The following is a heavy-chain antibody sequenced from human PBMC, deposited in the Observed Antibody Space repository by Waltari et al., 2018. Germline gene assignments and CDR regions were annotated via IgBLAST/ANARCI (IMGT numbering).Heavy chain of an antibody. CDR1: GFTFSDHY. CDR3: VRDYEGLGIN. CDR2: IRSKASSYST. D-gene: IGHD3-10*01. Sequence: EVQLVESGGGLVLPGASLRLSCAASGFTFSDHYRDWVRQAPGKGLEWVGRIRSKASSYSTQYAASVEGRFTISRAYSKSSLSLQMNSLKTEDTAVYYCVRDYEGLGINWGQGTLVTVSS. J-gene: IGHJ4*02. V-gene: IGHV3-72*01.